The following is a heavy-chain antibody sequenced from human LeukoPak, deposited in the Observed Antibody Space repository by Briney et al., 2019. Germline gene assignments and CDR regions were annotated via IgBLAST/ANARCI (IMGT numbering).Heavy chain of an antibody. CDR1: GGSISSYY. V-gene: IGHV4-4*07. D-gene: IGHD2-2*01. CDR3: ARGPDIVVVPAARPVYYYYYYGMDV. CDR2: IYTSGST. J-gene: IGHJ6*02. Sequence: SETLSLTCTVSGGSISSYYWSWIRQPAGKGLEWIGRIYTSGSTNYNPSLKSRVTMSVDTSKNQFSLKLSSVTAADTAVYYCARGPDIVVVPAARPVYYYYYYGMDVWGQGTTVTVSS.